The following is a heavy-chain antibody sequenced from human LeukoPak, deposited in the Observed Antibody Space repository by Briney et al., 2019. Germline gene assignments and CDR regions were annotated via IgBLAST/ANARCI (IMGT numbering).Heavy chain of an antibody. J-gene: IGHJ4*02. CDR3: ARGAEVQLWSYYFDY. CDR2: IKPDGSEK. Sequence: GGSLRLACAASGFTFSGYWMRWVRQAPGKGLEWVANIKPDGSEKSYVDSVKGRFTISRDNAKNSLYLQMNSLRAEDTALYYCARGAEVQLWSYYFDYWGQGTLVTVSS. CDR1: GFTFSGYW. D-gene: IGHD5-18*01. V-gene: IGHV3-7*03.